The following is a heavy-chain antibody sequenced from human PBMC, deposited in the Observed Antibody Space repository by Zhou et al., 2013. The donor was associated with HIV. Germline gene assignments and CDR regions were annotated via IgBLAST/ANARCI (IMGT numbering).Heavy chain of an antibody. CDR1: GGIFRNFA. CDR2: IIPSLGVP. V-gene: IGHV1-69*04. CDR3: ASQHVEYGDNEDGYFYYYFDA. D-gene: IGHD4-17*01. Sequence: QVQLVQSGAEVKKPGSSVNVSCKASGGIFRNFAINWVRQAPGQGLQWMGRIIPSLGVPNLAPNFQDRLTLSADMSTTTAYMELTSLVSEDTAMYYCASQHVEYGDNEDGYFYYYFDAWGTGTTVIVSS. J-gene: IGHJ6*03.